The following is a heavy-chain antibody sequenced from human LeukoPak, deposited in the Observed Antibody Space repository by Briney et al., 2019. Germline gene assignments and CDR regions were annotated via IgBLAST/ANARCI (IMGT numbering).Heavy chain of an antibody. CDR1: GYTFTSYD. V-gene: IGHV1-8*03. CDR3: ARTLYSSGWYSIYYYYYYMDV. Sequence: GASVKVSCKGSGYTFTSYDINWVRQATGQGLEWMGWLNPNSGNTGYAQKFQGRVTITRNTSISTAYMELSSLRSEDTAVYYCARTLYSSGWYSIYYYYYYMDVWGKGTTVTVSS. CDR2: LNPNSGNT. J-gene: IGHJ6*03. D-gene: IGHD6-19*01.